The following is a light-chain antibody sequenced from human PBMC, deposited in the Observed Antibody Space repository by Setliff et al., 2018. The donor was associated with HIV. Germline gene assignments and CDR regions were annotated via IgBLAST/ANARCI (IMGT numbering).Light chain of an antibody. Sequence: QSALAQPASVSGSPGQSVTISCTGTSSDIGSYYYVSWYQQHPGKAPKLVIYDVSNRPSGVSDRFSGSRSGNTASLTISGLQAEDEVDYYCSSYSSNSTPYVFGSGTKGTVL. CDR3: SSYSSNSTPYV. CDR1: SSDIGSYYY. V-gene: IGLV2-14*03. CDR2: DVS. J-gene: IGLJ1*01.